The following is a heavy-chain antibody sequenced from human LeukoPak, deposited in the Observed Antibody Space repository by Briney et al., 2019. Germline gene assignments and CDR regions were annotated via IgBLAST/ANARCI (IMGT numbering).Heavy chain of an antibody. J-gene: IGHJ4*02. CDR2: IIGSAVNT. D-gene: IGHD3-10*01. V-gene: IGHV3-23*01. Sequence: GGSLRLSCAASGFTFSSYAMDWVRQAPGKGLEWVSTIIGSAVNTYYADSVKGRFTISRDDSKNTVYLQMNSLRAEDTAVYSCAKYTSGTSYRGLDQWGQGTLVTVSS. CDR3: AKYTSGTSYRGLDQ. CDR1: GFTFSSYA.